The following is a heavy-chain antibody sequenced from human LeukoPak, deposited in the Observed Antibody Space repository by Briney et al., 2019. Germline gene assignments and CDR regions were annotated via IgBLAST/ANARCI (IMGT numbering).Heavy chain of an antibody. CDR1: GGSISSYY. V-gene: IGHV4-59*01. D-gene: IGHD3-22*01. CDR2: IYNSGSS. Sequence: SETLSLTCTVSGGSISSYYWSWIRQPPGKGLEWIWYIYNSGSSNYNPSLKSRVSISVDTSKNQLSLKLSSVTAADTAVYYCARGWSSSGYYPNWFDPWGQGTLVTVSS. CDR3: ARGWSSSGYYPNWFDP. J-gene: IGHJ5*02.